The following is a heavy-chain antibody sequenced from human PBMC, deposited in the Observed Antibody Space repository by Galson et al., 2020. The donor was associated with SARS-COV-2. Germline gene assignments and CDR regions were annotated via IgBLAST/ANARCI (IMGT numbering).Heavy chain of an antibody. V-gene: IGHV3-15*05. D-gene: IGHD5-12*01. J-gene: IGHJ4*02. CDR3: STEMGGGPGDDYFY. CDR1: GCTFGNAL. CDR2: IQSQLRGATT. Sequence: ESLKISCAASGCTFGNALLNWVRQAPGHGLEWVGRIQSQLRGATTDYAAPVKGRFTISRDESKNTWYLQMNSLKAEDTAIYYCSTEMGGGPGDDYFYWGQGALVTVSS.